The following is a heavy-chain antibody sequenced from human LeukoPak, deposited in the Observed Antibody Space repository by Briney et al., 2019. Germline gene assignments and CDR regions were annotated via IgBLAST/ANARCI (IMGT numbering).Heavy chain of an antibody. J-gene: IGHJ5*02. V-gene: IGHV3-23*01. CDR2: ISGSGGST. Sequence: GRSLRLSCAASGFTFSSYAMSWVRQAPGKGLEWVSAISGSGGSTYYADSVKGRFTISRDNSKNTLYLQMNSLRAEDTAVYYCAKEGYYDFWSGHNSWGQGTLVTVSS. CDR3: AKEGYYDFWSGHNS. CDR1: GFTFSSYA. D-gene: IGHD3-3*01.